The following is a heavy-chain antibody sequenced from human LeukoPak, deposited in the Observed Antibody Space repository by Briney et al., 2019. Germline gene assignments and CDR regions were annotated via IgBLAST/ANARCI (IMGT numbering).Heavy chain of an antibody. V-gene: IGHV3-48*03. CDR3: ARALHSGSSRAEGY. CDR2: ISSSGSTI. CDR1: GFTFSSYE. J-gene: IGHJ4*02. D-gene: IGHD5-12*01. Sequence: HPGGSLRLSCAASGFTFSSYEMNWVRQAPGKGLEWVSYISSSGSTIYYADSVKGRFTISRDNAKNSLYLQMNSLRAEDTAVYYCARALHSGSSRAEGYWGQGTLVTVSS.